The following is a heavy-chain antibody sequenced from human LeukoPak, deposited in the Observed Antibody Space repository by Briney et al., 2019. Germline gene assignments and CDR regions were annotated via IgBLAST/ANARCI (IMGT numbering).Heavy chain of an antibody. Sequence: SQTLSLTCTVSGGSISSGSYYWSRIRQPAGKGLEWIGRIYTSGSTNYNPSLKSRVTISVDTSKNQFSLKLSSVTAADTAVYYCARDGSPVAGFDYWGQGTLVTVSS. CDR2: IYTSGST. CDR3: ARDGSPVAGFDY. V-gene: IGHV4-61*02. J-gene: IGHJ4*02. D-gene: IGHD2-15*01. CDR1: GGSISSGSYY.